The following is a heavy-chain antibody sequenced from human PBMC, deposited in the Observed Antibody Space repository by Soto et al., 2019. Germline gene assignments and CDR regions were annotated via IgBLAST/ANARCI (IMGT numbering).Heavy chain of an antibody. CDR1: GRPVSSGGHY. Sequence: KSSETLSLTCTVSGRPVSSGGHYWTWLRQFPGKGLEWIGYIYHIGSSSYNPSLKIPLSMSLDASKNQFSLNLTSVTAADTAIYYCVRDRALDSSGHWFDSWGQGTPVTVSS. CDR3: VRDRALDSSGHWFDS. V-gene: IGHV4-31*01. CDR2: IYHIGSS. J-gene: IGHJ5*01. D-gene: IGHD6-19*01.